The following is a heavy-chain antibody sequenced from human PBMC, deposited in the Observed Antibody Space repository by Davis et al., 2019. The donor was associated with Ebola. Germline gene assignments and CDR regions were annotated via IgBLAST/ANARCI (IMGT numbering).Heavy chain of an antibody. V-gene: IGHV3-11*04. CDR1: GFTFSDYY. CDR2: ISSSGSTI. J-gene: IGHJ2*01. CDR3: SVSHTYLDL. Sequence: PGGSLRLSCAASGFTFSDYYMSWIRQAPGKGLEWISYISSSGSTIFQAESVKGRFTISRDNAKESLFLQMSSLRVEDTAVYYCSVSHTYLDLWGRGSLVTVS. D-gene: IGHD5/OR15-5a*01.